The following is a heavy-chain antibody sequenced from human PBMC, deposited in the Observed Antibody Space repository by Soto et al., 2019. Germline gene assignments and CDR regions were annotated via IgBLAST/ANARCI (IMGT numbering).Heavy chain of an antibody. D-gene: IGHD5-12*01. CDR3: ARDVAQG. CDR1: GFTFSTYG. J-gene: IGHJ4*02. V-gene: IGHV3-33*01. Sequence: QVQLVESGGGVVQPGRSLRLSCAASGFTFSTYGMHWVRQAPGKGLEWVAVIWYDGSNKYYADSVKGRFTISKDNSRSTLYLQMNSLRPEDTAVYYCARDVAQGWGQGTLVTVSS. CDR2: IWYDGSNK.